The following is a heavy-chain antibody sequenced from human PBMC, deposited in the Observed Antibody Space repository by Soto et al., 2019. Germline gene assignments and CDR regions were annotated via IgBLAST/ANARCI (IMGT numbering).Heavy chain of an antibody. J-gene: IGHJ4*02. CDR1: GLTFSIYS. CDR3: ARESDYSFDY. CDR2: IRSSGSAM. D-gene: IGHD4-4*01. Sequence: EGQLVESGGGLVQPGGSLRLSCAASGLTFSIYSMNWVRQAPGKGLEGVSYIRSSGSAMFYADSEKGRFTISRDNAKNSLYLQMNSRRDEDTAVYYCARESDYSFDYWGQGALVSVSS. V-gene: IGHV3-48*02.